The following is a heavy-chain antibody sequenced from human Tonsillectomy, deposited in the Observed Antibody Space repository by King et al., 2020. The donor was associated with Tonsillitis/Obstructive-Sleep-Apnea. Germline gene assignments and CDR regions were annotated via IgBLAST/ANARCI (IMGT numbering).Heavy chain of an antibody. V-gene: IGHV3-9*01. CDR3: AKDGDSGGNLAYFGH. D-gene: IGHD4-23*01. CDR1: GFTFDDYA. J-gene: IGHJ4*02. CDR2: ISWSGDSK. Sequence: VQLVESGGGLVQPGGSLRLSCAASGFTFDDYAMHWVRQAPGKGLEWVSGISWSGDSKSYADSVKGRFTISRDNAKEHLHLQMNSLRAEDTALYYCAKDGDSGGNLAYFGHRGQGTLVTVAS.